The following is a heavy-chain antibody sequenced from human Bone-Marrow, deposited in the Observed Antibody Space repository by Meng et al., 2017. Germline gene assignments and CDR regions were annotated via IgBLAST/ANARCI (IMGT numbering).Heavy chain of an antibody. CDR2: INQSGSA. D-gene: IGHD3-10*01. J-gene: IGHJ5*02. CDR1: GGSFSGNS. CDR3: ARRGGSGHYSP. Sequence: QVQLQPWGEGLLKPSETLSLTCAVYGGSFSGNSWSWIRQPPGKGLEWIGEINQSGSAKYNPSLKSRVTMSADSSKKQFSLKMRSMTAADTAVYYCARRGGSGHYSPWGQGTLVTVSS. V-gene: IGHV4-34*01.